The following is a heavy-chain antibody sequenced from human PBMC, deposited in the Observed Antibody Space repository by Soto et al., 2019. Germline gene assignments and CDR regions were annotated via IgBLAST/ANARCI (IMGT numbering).Heavy chain of an antibody. V-gene: IGHV3-48*02. CDR2: ITSNGDKT. CDR1: GFTFTTCG. J-gene: IGHJ4*02. Sequence: PGGSLRLSFAASGFTFTTCGMNWVRLDPGKGLEWVSFITSNGDKTYYDASVKVRVTISRETSKNSVYLQLNSLRDEDTAVYYCARDGYQGLDXWGRGTLVTVSX. D-gene: IGHD5-12*01. CDR3: ARDGYQGLDX.